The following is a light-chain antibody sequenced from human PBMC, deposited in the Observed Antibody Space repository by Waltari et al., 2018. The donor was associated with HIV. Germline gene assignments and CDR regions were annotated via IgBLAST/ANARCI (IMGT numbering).Light chain of an antibody. V-gene: IGLV2-14*01. CDR1: NSDVGGYNY. J-gene: IGLJ2*01. CDR3: SSYTTTTTVL. CDR2: EIT. Sequence: QSALTQPASVSGSPGQSIPISCTGTNSDVGGYNYVSWYQQHPGKAPKLLIYEITNRPSGISNRFSGSKSGNTASMTISGLRAEDEADYYCSSYTTTTTVLFGGGTKLTVL.